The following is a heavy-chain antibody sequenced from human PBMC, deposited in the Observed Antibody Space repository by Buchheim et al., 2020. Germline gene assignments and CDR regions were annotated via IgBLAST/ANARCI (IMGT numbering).Heavy chain of an antibody. CDR2: INYSGRT. CDR3: ARENPGDY. V-gene: IGHV4-59*01. J-gene: IGHJ4*02. CDR1: GGSISGYN. D-gene: IGHD7-27*01. Sequence: QVQLQESGPGLVKPSETLSLTCTVSGGSISGYNWNWIRQPPGKGLEWIGFINYSGRTNSNPSLRSRVSISVDTSKNQFSLKLTSVTAADTAVYYCARENPGDYWGQGTL.